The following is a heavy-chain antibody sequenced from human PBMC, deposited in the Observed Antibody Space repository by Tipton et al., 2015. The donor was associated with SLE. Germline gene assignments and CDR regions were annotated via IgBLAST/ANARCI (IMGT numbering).Heavy chain of an antibody. D-gene: IGHD2-2*02. CDR3: ATIPVGLRPPLY. Sequence: TLSLTCSVSGGSISFGSHYWSWIRHPPGKGLEWNWYIYYRGSTNYNPSLKSRVTISVDTSKNQFSLKLSSVTAADTAVYYGATIPVGLRPPLYWGQGTLVTVSS. J-gene: IGHJ4*02. CDR1: GGSISFGSHY. V-gene: IGHV4-61*01. CDR2: IYYRGST.